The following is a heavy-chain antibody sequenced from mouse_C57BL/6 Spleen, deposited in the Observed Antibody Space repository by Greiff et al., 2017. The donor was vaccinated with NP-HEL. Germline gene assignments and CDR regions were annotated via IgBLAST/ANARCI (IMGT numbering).Heavy chain of an antibody. Sequence: QVQLQQPGAELVKPGASVKLSCKASGYTFTSYWMQWVKQRPGQGLEWIGEIDPSDSYTNYNQKFKGKATLTVDTSSSTAYMQLSSLTSEDSAVYYCARKEAPSWYCDVWGTGTTVTVSS. J-gene: IGHJ1*03. V-gene: IGHV1-50*01. CDR1: GYTFTSYW. CDR2: IDPSDSYT. CDR3: ARKEAPSWYCDV.